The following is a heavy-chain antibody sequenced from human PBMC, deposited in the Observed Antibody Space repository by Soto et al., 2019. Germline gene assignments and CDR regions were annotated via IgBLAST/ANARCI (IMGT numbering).Heavy chain of an antibody. CDR2: ISYDGSNK. D-gene: IGHD3-22*01. CDR1: GFTFSSYA. CDR3: ASDNEDCYDGSGYGY. J-gene: IGHJ4*02. V-gene: IGHV3-30-3*01. Sequence: GGSLRLSCAASGFTFSSYAMHWVRQAPGKGLEWVAVISYDGSNKYYADSVKGRFTISRDNSKNTLYLQMNSLRAEDKAVYYCASDNEDCYDGSGYGYWGQGTLVTVSS.